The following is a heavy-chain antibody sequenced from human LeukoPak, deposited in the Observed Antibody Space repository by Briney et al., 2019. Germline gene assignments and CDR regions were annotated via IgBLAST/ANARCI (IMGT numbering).Heavy chain of an antibody. CDR1: GGTFSSYA. V-gene: IGHV1-69*13. Sequence: SVKVSCKASGGTFSSYAISWVRQAPGQGLEWMGGIIPIFGTANYAQKFQGRVTITADESTSTAYMELSSLRSEDTAVYYCASGKYYYGSGSYYFDYWGRGTLVTVSS. J-gene: IGHJ4*02. CDR3: ASGKYYYGSGSYYFDY. D-gene: IGHD3-10*01. CDR2: IIPIFGTA.